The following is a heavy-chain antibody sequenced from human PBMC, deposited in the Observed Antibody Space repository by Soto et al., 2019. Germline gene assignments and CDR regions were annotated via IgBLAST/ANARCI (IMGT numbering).Heavy chain of an antibody. J-gene: IGHJ4*02. Sequence: SVKVSCKASGGTFSSYTISWVRQAPGQGLEWMGRIIPILGIANYAQKFQGRVTITADKSTSTAYMELSSLRSEDTAVYYCARSPGSSSFDYWGQGTLVTVSS. V-gene: IGHV1-69*02. CDR2: IIPILGIA. CDR3: ARSPGSSSFDY. CDR1: GGTFSSYT. D-gene: IGHD6-6*01.